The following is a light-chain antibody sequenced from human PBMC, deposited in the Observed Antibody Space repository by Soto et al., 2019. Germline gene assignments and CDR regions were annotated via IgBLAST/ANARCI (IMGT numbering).Light chain of an antibody. V-gene: IGKV3-15*01. CDR1: QSVSSSY. CDR3: QQYNKWPLT. Sequence: EIVLTQSPGTLSLSPGERATLSCRASQSVSSSYLAWYQQKPGQAPRLLIYGASTRATGVPVTFSGSASGTEFTLSISSLQSEDYAVYYCQQYNKWPLTFGQGTKVDIK. CDR2: GAS. J-gene: IGKJ1*01.